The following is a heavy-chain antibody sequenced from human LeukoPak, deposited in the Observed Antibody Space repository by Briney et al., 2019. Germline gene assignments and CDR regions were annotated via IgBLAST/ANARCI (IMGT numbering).Heavy chain of an antibody. V-gene: IGHV3-21*01. D-gene: IGHD3-22*01. CDR1: GFTSSTHT. Sequence: GGSLRLSCAASGFTSSTHTMNWVRQAPGKGLEWVSSISSTSVYIYYADSLKGRLTISRDNAKNSLYLQVNSLRAEDTAVYYCARDAGYYDSSGHYNLLDYWGQGTLVTVSS. J-gene: IGHJ4*02. CDR2: ISSTSVYI. CDR3: ARDAGYYDSSGHYNLLDY.